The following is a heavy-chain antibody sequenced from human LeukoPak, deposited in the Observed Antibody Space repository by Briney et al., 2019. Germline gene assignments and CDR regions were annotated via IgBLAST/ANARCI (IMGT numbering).Heavy chain of an antibody. V-gene: IGHV4-61*01. D-gene: IGHD2-2*01. Sequence: SETLSLTCTVSGVSVSSGSYYWSWIRQPPGKGLEWIGYIYYSGSTNYNPSLKSRVTISVDTFKNQFSLKLSSVTAADTAVYYCAAGGDQLPHDAFDIWGQGTMVTVSS. CDR3: AAGGDQLPHDAFDI. CDR1: GVSVSSGSYY. CDR2: IYYSGST. J-gene: IGHJ3*02.